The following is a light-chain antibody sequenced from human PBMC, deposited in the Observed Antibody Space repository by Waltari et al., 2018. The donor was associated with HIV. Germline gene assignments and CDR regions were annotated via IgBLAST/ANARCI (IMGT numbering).Light chain of an antibody. V-gene: IGLV1-51*01. CDR1: NSNVVYNS. J-gene: IGLJ2*01. CDR3: GTWDISLSSVV. Sequence: QSVLTQPPSVSAAPGQRVAITCSGTNSNVVYNSVSWYRQFPGAAPQLLIYDNHKLPAGIPDRFSGSKSGTSATLGITGLQTGDEADYYCGTWDISLSSVVFGGGTKLTVL. CDR2: DNH.